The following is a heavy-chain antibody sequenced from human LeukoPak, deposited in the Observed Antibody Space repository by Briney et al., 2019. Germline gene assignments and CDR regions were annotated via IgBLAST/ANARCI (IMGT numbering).Heavy chain of an antibody. J-gene: IGHJ5*02. D-gene: IGHD4-17*01. CDR2: ISGSGGST. Sequence: PGGSLRLSCAASGFTFSSYAMSWVRQAPGKGLEWVSAISGSGGSTYYADSVKGRFTISRDNSKNTLYLQMNSLRAEDTAVYYCASLEGYGDYKWFDPWGQGTQVTVSS. CDR1: GFTFSSYA. V-gene: IGHV3-23*01. CDR3: ASLEGYGDYKWFDP.